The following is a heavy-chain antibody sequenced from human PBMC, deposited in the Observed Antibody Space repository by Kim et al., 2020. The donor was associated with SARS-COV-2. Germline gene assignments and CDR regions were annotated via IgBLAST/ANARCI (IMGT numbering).Heavy chain of an antibody. J-gene: IGHJ2*01. CDR1: GGSISSGGYY. D-gene: IGHD3-22*01. CDR2: IYYSGST. Sequence: SETLSLTRTVSGGSISSGGYYWSWIRQHPGKGLEWIGYIYYSGSTYYNPSLKSRVTISVDTSKNQFSLKLSSVTAADTAVYYCARSPAPNITMIVVVTNWYFDRWGRGTLVTVSS. CDR3: ARSPAPNITMIVVVTNWYFDR. V-gene: IGHV4-31*03.